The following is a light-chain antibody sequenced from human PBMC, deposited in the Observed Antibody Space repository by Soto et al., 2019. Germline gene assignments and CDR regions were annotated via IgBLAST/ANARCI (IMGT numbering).Light chain of an antibody. CDR3: QHYGGSPLYS. J-gene: IGKJ2*03. CDR2: GAS. V-gene: IGKV3-20*01. Sequence: ENVLTQSPGTLSLSPGERVTLSCRASQIINSDYLAWYQQKPGQAPRLLFYGASRRATGIPDRISASGSGTDFTLTISRLEPEDFAMYYCQHYGGSPLYSFGQGTRLEIK. CDR1: QIINSDY.